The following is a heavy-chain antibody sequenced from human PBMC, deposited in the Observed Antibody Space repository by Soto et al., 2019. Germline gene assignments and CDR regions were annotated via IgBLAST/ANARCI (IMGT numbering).Heavy chain of an antibody. CDR3: TSIWYNWNYVAYFDY. J-gene: IGHJ4*02. CDR2: IKSKTDGGTT. V-gene: IGHV3-15*01. D-gene: IGHD1-7*01. Sequence: GCCLAHSDRASVVNFSNVWMGGVRKAKRKGLEWVGRIKSKTDGGTTDYAAPVKGRFTISRDDSKNTLYLQMNSLKTEDTAVYYCTSIWYNWNYVAYFDYWGQGTLVTVSS. CDR1: VVNFSNVW.